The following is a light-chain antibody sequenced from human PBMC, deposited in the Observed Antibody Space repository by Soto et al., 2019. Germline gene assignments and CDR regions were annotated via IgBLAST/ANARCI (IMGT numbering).Light chain of an antibody. CDR2: GNS. J-gene: IGLJ2*01. Sequence: QSVLTQPPSVSGAPGQRVTISCTGSSSSIGAGYDVHWYQQLPGTAPKLLIYGNSNRPSGVPDRFSGSKSGTSASLAITGLQAEDEPDYYCQSYDSSLSVAFGGGTKLTVL. V-gene: IGLV1-40*01. CDR3: QSYDSSLSVA. CDR1: SSSIGAGYD.